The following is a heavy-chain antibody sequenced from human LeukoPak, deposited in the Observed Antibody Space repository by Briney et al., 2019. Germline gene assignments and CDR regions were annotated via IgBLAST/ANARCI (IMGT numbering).Heavy chain of an antibody. J-gene: IGHJ6*02. V-gene: IGHV4-34*01. CDR3: ARHLGGSWLYYYYYGMDV. CDR2: INHSGST. Sequence: SETLSLTCAVYDGSFSGYYWSWIRQPPGKGLEWIGEINHSGSTNYNPSLKSRVTISVDTSKNQFSLKLSSVTAADTAVYYCARHLGGSWLYYYYYGMDVWGQGTTVTVSS. CDR1: DGSFSGYY. D-gene: IGHD6-13*01.